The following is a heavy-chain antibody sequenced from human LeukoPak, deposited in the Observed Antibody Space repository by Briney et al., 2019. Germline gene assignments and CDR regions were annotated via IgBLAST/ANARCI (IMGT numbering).Heavy chain of an antibody. D-gene: IGHD4-17*01. CDR2: IYYSGST. V-gene: IGHV4-39*07. Sequence: SETLSLTCTVSGGSISSSSYYWGWIRQPPGKGLEWIGSIYYSGSTYYNPSLKSRVTISVDPSKNQFSLKLSSVTAADTAVYYCARKATTAVSTRDFWFDPWGQGTLVTVSS. CDR3: ARKATTAVSTRDFWFDP. CDR1: GGSISSSSYY. J-gene: IGHJ5*02.